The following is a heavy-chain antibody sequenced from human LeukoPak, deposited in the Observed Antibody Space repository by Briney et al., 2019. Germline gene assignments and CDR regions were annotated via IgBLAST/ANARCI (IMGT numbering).Heavy chain of an antibody. D-gene: IGHD3-10*01. CDR1: GGSFSGYY. CDR2: INHSGST. CDR3: ASGGVGWTAYYYGSGSYYNRPQAFDY. J-gene: IGHJ4*02. Sequence: PSETLSLTCAVYGGSFSGYYWSWIRQPPGKGLEWIGEINHSGSTNYNPSLKSRVTISVDTSKNQFSLKLSSVTAADTAVYYCASGGVGWTAYYYGSGSYYNRPQAFDYWGQGTLVTVSS. V-gene: IGHV4-34*01.